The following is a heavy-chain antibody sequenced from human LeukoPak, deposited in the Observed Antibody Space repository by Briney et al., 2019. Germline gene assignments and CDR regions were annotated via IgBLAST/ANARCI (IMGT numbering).Heavy chain of an antibody. CDR3: AKAPVTTCRGAYCYPFDY. V-gene: IGHV3-23*01. CDR2: ISGSGGST. D-gene: IGHD2-21*01. J-gene: IGHJ4*02. Sequence: AGGSLRLSCAASGFTFSSYGMSWVRQAPGKGLEWVSAISGSGGSTYYADSVKGRFTISRDSSKNTLYLQMNSLRAEDTAVYYCAKAPVTTCRGAYCYPFDYWGQGTLVTVSS. CDR1: GFTFSSYG.